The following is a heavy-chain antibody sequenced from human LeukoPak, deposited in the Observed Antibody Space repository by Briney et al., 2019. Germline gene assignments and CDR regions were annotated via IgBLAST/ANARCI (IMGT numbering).Heavy chain of an antibody. V-gene: IGHV3-74*01. J-gene: IGHJ4*02. Sequence: GGSLRLSCAASGFTFSNYWMLWLRHAPGMGLVWVSRIKSDGTDTTYADSVKGRFTISRDNAKSTLYLQMNSLRAEDTAVYHCVRGGPSTWFWGQGTLVTVSS. CDR1: GFTFSNYW. CDR2: IKSDGTDT. D-gene: IGHD3-22*01. CDR3: VRGGPSTWF.